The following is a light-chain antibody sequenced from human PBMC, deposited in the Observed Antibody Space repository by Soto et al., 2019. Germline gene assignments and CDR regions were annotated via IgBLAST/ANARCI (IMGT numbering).Light chain of an antibody. CDR2: DAS. Sequence: EIVLTQSPATLSLSPGERATLSCRAGQSVSSFLAWYQQKPGQAPRLLIYDASNRATGIPARFSGSGSGTDFTLTISSLKPEDFAVYYCQQRSNWPPPITFGSGDRVDIK. CDR3: QQRSNWPPPIT. V-gene: IGKV3-11*01. CDR1: QSVSSF. J-gene: IGKJ3*01.